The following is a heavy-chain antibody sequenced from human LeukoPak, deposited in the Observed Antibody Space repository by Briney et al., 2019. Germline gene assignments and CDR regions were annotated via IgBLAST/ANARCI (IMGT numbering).Heavy chain of an antibody. J-gene: IGHJ4*02. CDR3: ARDSYSSGWADY. Sequence: SETLSLTCTVSGYSISSGYYWGWIRQPPGKGLEWIGSIYHSGSTYYNPSLKSRVTISVDTSKNQFSLKLSSVTAADTAVYYCARDSYSSGWADYWGQGTLVTVSS. D-gene: IGHD6-19*01. V-gene: IGHV4-38-2*02. CDR2: IYHSGST. CDR1: GYSISSGYY.